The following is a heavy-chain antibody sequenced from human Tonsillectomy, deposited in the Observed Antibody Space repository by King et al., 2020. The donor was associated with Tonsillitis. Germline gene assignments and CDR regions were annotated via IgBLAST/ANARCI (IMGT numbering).Heavy chain of an antibody. CDR2: IYYSGST. Sequence: QLQESGPRLVMPSQTLSLTCTVSGDSISRGDDYWSWIRQSPGKGLGWIGYIYYSGSTYYNSSLKSRVTISINTSKTQFSLKMRSVTVADTAVYYCARADGSGSCWVPKWFASWCQGIPVTVSS. J-gene: IGHJ5*01. D-gene: IGHD3-10*01. V-gene: IGHV4-30-4*08. CDR1: GDSISRGDDY. CDR3: ARADGSGSCWVPKWFAS.